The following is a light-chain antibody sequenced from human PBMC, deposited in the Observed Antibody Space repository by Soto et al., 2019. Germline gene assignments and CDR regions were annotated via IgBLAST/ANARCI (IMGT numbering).Light chain of an antibody. CDR1: QSVSSSY. Sequence: EIVLTQSPGTMSLSPWERATLSCRASQSVSSSYLAWYQQKPGQAPRLLIYGASSRATGIPDRFSGSGSGTDFTLTISRLEPEDFAVYYCPQYGSSPYTFGQGTKLEIK. CDR3: PQYGSSPYT. CDR2: GAS. V-gene: IGKV3-20*01. J-gene: IGKJ2*01.